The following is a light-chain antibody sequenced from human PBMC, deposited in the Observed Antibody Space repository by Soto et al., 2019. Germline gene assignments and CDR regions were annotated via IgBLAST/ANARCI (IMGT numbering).Light chain of an antibody. CDR1: SSDVGGYNY. Sequence: QSALTQPASVSGSPGQSITISCTGTSSDVGGYNYVSWYQQHPGKAPKLMIYDVSNRPSGVSNRFSGSKSGNTASLTISGLQAEDEADYYCSSYTSSSFWVFGGGTTLTVL. CDR3: SSYTSSSFWV. V-gene: IGLV2-14*01. CDR2: DVS. J-gene: IGLJ3*02.